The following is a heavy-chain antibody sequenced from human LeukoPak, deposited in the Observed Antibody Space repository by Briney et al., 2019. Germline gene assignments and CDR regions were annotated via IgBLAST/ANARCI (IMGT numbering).Heavy chain of an antibody. CDR3: VRSLDY. CDR2: IAGSDGFT. Sequence: GALRLSCAASGFPFSSYAMNWVRQAPGKGLEWVSVIAGSDGFTQYADSMKGRFTISRDNSKNTVYLQMNRLRVEDTALYYCVRSLDYWGQGTLVTVSS. V-gene: IGHV3-23*01. J-gene: IGHJ4*02. CDR1: GFPFSSYA.